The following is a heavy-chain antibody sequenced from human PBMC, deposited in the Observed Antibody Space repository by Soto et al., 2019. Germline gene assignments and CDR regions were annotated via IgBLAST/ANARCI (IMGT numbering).Heavy chain of an antibody. D-gene: IGHD2-15*01. V-gene: IGHV3-73*01. CDR1: GFTFSGSA. CDR2: IGIKANNYAT. CDR3: TRHFDCSGDACYSGWYYYYGMDV. J-gene: IGHJ6*02. Sequence: EVQLVESGGGSVQPGGSLKLSCAASGFTFSGSAMHWVRQASGKGLEWVGRIGIKANNYATAYAASVKGRFIISRYDSKNTAHLQMNSLKTEDTDVYYCTRHFDCSGDACYSGWYYYYGMDVWGQGTTVTVSS.